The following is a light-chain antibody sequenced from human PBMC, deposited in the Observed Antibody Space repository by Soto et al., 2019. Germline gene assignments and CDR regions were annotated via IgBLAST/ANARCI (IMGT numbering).Light chain of an antibody. CDR1: QAIDTY. J-gene: IGKJ5*01. V-gene: IGKV1-9*01. CDR2: AAS. CDR3: QQLNSFPFI. Sequence: DIQLTQSPSFLSASVGDRVTITCRASQAIDTYLAWYQQKPGKAPKLLIYAASLLQSGVPSRFSGSGSGTEFTLTITSLQPEDFASYYCQQLNSFPFIFGQGTRLEIK.